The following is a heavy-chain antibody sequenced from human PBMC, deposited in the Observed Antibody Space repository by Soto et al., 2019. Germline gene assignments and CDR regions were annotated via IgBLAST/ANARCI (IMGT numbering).Heavy chain of an antibody. J-gene: IGHJ6*02. V-gene: IGHV4-59*01. Sequence: SETLSLTCTVSGGSISSYYWSWIRQSPGKGLEWIGCIYYSGNTNYNPSLKSRVTISVNTSKNQFSLRLTSVTAADTAVYCCARAAVTHERYHYGMDVWGQGTTVTVSS. CDR1: GGSISSYY. CDR3: ARAAVTHERYHYGMDV. D-gene: IGHD4-17*01. CDR2: IYYSGNT.